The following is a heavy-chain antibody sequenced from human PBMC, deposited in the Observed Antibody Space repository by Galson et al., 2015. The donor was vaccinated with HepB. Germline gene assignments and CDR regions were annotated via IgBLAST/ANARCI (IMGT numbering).Heavy chain of an antibody. J-gene: IGHJ4*02. D-gene: IGHD6-13*01. CDR2: ISYDGSNK. CDR3: ARDPKSLLAAAGTFLDY. V-gene: IGHV3-30*04. CDR1: GVTFSSYA. Sequence: SLRLSCAASGVTFSSYAMHWVRQAPGQGLEWVAVISYDGSNKYYADSVKGRFTISRDNSKNTLYLQMNSLRAEDTAVYYCARDPKSLLAAAGTFLDYWGQGTLVTVSS.